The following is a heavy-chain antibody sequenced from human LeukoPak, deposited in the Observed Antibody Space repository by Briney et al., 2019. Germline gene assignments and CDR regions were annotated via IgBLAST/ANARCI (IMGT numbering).Heavy chain of an antibody. Sequence: GGSLRLSCVASGFTFTSDAMNWVRQAPGKGLEWVSSTVSRGTTQYADSVKGRFTVSRDTSKNTLYLQMNSQRADDTAVYYCAKCSTSAYTTGWCNWIDPWGQGTLVTVSS. J-gene: IGHJ5*02. D-gene: IGHD6-19*01. CDR2: TVSRGTT. V-gene: IGHV3-23*01. CDR1: GFTFTSDA. CDR3: AKCSTSAYTTGWCNWIDP.